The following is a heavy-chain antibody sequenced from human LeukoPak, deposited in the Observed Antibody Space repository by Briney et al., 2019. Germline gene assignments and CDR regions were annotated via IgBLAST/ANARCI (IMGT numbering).Heavy chain of an antibody. D-gene: IGHD6-13*01. V-gene: IGHV3-53*01. CDR2: IYSGSST. J-gene: IGHJ6*02. CDR3: ASRSSWYYYYGMDV. CDR1: GFTVSSNY. Sequence: GGSLRLSCAASGFTVSSNYMSWVRQAPGKGLEWVSVIYSGSSTYYADSVKGRFTISRDNSKNTLYLQMNSLRAEDTAVYYCASRSSWYYYYGMDVWGQGTTVTVSS.